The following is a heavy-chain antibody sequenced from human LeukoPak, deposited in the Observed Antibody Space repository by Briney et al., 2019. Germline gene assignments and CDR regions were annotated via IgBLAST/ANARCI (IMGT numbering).Heavy chain of an antibody. CDR3: ARGYGSGSYYDY. CDR2: IYYSGST. J-gene: IGHJ4*02. Sequence: PSETLSLTCTVSGGSISSSSYYWGWIRQPPGKGLEWIGSIYYSGSTNYNPSLKSRVTISIDTSKNQLPLKLSSVTAADTAVYYCARGYGSGSYYDYWGQGTLVTVSS. V-gene: IGHV4-39*06. D-gene: IGHD3-10*01. CDR1: GGSISSSSYY.